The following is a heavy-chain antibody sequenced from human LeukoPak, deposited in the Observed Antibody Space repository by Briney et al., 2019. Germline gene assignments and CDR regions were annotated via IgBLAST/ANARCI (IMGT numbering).Heavy chain of an antibody. CDR3: AKQLVILGDAVDY. D-gene: IGHD6-13*01. J-gene: IGHJ4*02. CDR1: GFIFSSSA. Sequence: QAGVSLRLSCAVSGFIFSSSAMSWVRQAPGKGLEWVSAISGSGGSTYYADSVKDRFTISRDNSKNTLYLQMNSLRAEDTAVYYCAKQLVILGDAVDYWGQGTLVTVSS. V-gene: IGHV3-23*01. CDR2: ISGSGGST.